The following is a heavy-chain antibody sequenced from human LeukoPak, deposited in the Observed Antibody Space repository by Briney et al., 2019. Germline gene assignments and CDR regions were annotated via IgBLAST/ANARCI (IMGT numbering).Heavy chain of an antibody. V-gene: IGHV3-30*02. Sequence: PGGSLRLSCAASAFTFSSYGMHWVRQAPGKGLEWVAFIRYDESNTYYADSVKGRFTISRDNSKNTLYLQMNSLRAEDTAVYYCARDSGYCSSTGCYVHYFDYWGQGTLVTVSS. CDR2: IRYDESNT. CDR1: AFTFSSYG. J-gene: IGHJ4*02. CDR3: ARDSGYCSSTGCYVHYFDY. D-gene: IGHD2-2*01.